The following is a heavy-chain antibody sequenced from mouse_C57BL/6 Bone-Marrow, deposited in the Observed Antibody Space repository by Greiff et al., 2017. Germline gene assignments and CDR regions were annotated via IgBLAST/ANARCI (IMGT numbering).Heavy chain of an antibody. Sequence: EVMLVESGGGLVQPGGSLSLSCAASGFTFTDYYMSWVRQPPGKALEWLGFIRNKANGYTTEYSASVKGRFTISIDNSQSILYLQMNALRDEDSATYYCARPLSSYYAMDYWGQGTSVTVSS. CDR2: IRNKANGYTT. V-gene: IGHV7-3*01. CDR1: GFTFTDYY. J-gene: IGHJ4*01. D-gene: IGHD1-1*01. CDR3: ARPLSSYYAMDY.